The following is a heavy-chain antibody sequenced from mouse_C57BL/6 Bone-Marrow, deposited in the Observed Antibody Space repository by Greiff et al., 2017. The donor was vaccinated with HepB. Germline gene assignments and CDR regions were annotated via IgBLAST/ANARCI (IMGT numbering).Heavy chain of an antibody. D-gene: IGHD4-1*01. V-gene: IGHV5-12*01. CDR1: GFTFSDYY. J-gene: IGHJ4*01. Sequence: DVMLVESGGGLVQPGGSLKLSCAASGFTFSDYYMYWVRQTPEKRLEWVAYISNGGGSTYYPDTVKGRFTISRDNAKNTLYLQMSRLKFEDTAMYYCARPLTGHYYAMDYWGQGTSVTVSS. CDR2: ISNGGGST. CDR3: ARPLTGHYYAMDY.